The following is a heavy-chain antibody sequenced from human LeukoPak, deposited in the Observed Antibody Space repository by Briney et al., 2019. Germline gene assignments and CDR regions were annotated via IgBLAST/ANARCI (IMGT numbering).Heavy chain of an antibody. CDR2: ISSSGSTI. CDR1: GFTFSDYY. CDR3: ARDFSSTDPPSDY. Sequence: GGSLRLSCAASGFTFSDYYMSWIRQAPGKGLEWVSYISSSGSTIYYADSVKGRFTISRDNAKNSLYLQMNSLRAEDTAVYYCARDFSSTDPPSDYWGQGTLVTVSS. V-gene: IGHV3-11*01. J-gene: IGHJ4*02. D-gene: IGHD4-17*01.